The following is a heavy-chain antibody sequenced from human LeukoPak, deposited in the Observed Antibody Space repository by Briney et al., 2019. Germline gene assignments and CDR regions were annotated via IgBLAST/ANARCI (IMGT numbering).Heavy chain of an antibody. CDR1: GFTFSSFT. Sequence: PGGSLRLSCAASGFTFSSFTMNWVRQAPGQGLEWVSCISRGGDYIYYADSVRGRFTISRDNAKKTVHLQMNSLRAEDTAVYYCAREEDSSAIRTSYGMDVWGQGTAVTVSS. CDR3: AREEDSSAIRTSYGMDV. CDR2: ISRGGDYI. V-gene: IGHV3-21*01. J-gene: IGHJ6*02. D-gene: IGHD6-19*01.